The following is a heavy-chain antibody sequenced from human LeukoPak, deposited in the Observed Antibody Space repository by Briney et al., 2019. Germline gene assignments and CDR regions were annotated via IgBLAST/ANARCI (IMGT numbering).Heavy chain of an antibody. Sequence: GGSLRLSCAASGFTFSSYAMSWVRQAPGKGLEWVSAISGSGGSTYYADSVKGRFTISRDNSKNTLYLQMNSLRAEDTAVYYCAGRAPYCSRTSCPRVDYWGQRTLVTVSS. J-gene: IGHJ4*02. CDR3: AGRAPYCSRTSCPRVDY. V-gene: IGHV3-23*01. CDR1: GFTFSSYA. D-gene: IGHD2-2*01. CDR2: ISGSGGST.